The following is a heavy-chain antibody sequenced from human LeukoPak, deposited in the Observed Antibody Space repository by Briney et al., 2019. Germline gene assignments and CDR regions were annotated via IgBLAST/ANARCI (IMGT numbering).Heavy chain of an antibody. V-gene: IGHV1-8*01. CDR1: GYTFTSYD. Sequence: GESLKISCKGSGYTFTSYDINWVRQATGQGLEWMGWMNPNSGNTGYAQKFQGRVTMTRNTSISTAYMELSSLRSEDTAVYYCARDSGSYYYYWGQGTLVTVSS. J-gene: IGHJ4*02. D-gene: IGHD1-26*01. CDR2: MNPNSGNT. CDR3: ARDSGSYYYY.